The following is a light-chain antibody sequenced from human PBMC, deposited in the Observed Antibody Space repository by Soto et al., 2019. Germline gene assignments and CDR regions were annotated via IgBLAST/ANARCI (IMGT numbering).Light chain of an antibody. J-gene: IGKJ4*01. CDR1: QSVSSS. V-gene: IGKV3-15*01. Sequence: EIVMTQFPPSLSVSPGERATLSCRASQSVSSSLAWYQQKPGQAPRLLIYGSSIRATGIPARFSGSGSGTEFTLTISSLQSEDFAVYYCQQYDNWPPLTFGGGTKVEIK. CDR3: QQYDNWPPLT. CDR2: GSS.